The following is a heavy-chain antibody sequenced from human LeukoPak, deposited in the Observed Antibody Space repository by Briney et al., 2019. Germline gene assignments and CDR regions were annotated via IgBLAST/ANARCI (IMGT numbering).Heavy chain of an antibody. CDR1: GYSISSGYY. J-gene: IGHJ5*02. V-gene: IGHV4-38-2*02. CDR3: ARDLSEEYCSGGSCSNWFDP. D-gene: IGHD2-15*01. Sequence: TETLSLTCTVSGYSISSGYYWGWIRQPPGRGLEWIGSIYHSGSTYYNPSLKSRVTISVDTSKNQFSLKLSSVTAADTAVYYCARDLSEEYCSGGSCSNWFDPWGQGTLVTVSS. CDR2: IYHSGST.